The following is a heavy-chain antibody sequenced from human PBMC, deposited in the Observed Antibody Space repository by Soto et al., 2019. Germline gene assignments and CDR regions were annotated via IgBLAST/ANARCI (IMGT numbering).Heavy chain of an antibody. Sequence: EVQLVESGGGLVQPGGSLRLSCAASGFTFSGYPMSWVRQAPGKGLEWVAYISGTSNSIYYADSVKGRFTISRDNGKNSLYLQMNSLRDEDTALFFCARGASWTYDSWGQGTLVTVSS. CDR2: ISGTSNSI. D-gene: IGHD3-3*01. J-gene: IGHJ5*01. CDR3: ARGASWTYDS. CDR1: GFTFSGYP. V-gene: IGHV3-48*02.